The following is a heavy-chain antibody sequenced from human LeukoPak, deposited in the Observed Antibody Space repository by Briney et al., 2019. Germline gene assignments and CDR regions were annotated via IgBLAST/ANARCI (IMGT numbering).Heavy chain of an antibody. CDR3: AKGSGYSYGWLDY. V-gene: IGHV3-23*01. CDR1: GFTFTSYV. Sequence: GGSLRLSCAASGFTFTSYVMNWVRQAPGKGLEWVSGISGTGGSTYYADSVKGRLTISRDNSKKTLYLQMNSLRVEDTAVYYCAKGSGYSYGWLDYWGQGTLVTVSS. D-gene: IGHD5-18*01. J-gene: IGHJ4*02. CDR2: ISGTGGST.